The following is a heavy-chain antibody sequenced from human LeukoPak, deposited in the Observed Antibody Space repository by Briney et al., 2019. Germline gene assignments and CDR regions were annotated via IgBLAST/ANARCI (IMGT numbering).Heavy chain of an antibody. J-gene: IGHJ3*02. CDR3: ARVWYSYGYDAFDI. V-gene: IGHV4-39*07. CDR2: IYYSGST. CDR1: GGSITIGSYY. Sequence: SETLSLTCTVSGGSITIGSYYWGWIRQPPGKGLEWIGSIYYSGSTYYNPSLKSRVTISVDTSKNQFSLKLSSVTAADTAVYYCARVWYSYGYDAFDIWGQGTMVTVSS. D-gene: IGHD5-18*01.